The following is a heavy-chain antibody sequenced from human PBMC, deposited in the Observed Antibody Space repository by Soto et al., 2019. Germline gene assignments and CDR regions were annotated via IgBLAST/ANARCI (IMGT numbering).Heavy chain of an antibody. Sequence: GGSLRLSCAASGFTFSRYTMNWVRQAPGKGLEWVSVISGSGGSTYYADAVKGRLTISRDNAKNSLYLQMNSLRAEDTAVYYCARDPIVVVPAASRRTRYYYYGMDVWGQGTTVTVSS. V-gene: IGHV3-23*01. J-gene: IGHJ6*02. CDR3: ARDPIVVVPAASRRTRYYYYGMDV. CDR2: ISGSGGST. CDR1: GFTFSRYT. D-gene: IGHD2-2*01.